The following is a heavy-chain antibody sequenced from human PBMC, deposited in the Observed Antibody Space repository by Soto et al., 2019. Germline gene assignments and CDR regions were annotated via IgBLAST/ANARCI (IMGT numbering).Heavy chain of an antibody. CDR1: GGSISSGGYS. Sequence: QLQLQESGSGLVKPSQTLSLTCAVSGGSISSGGYSWSWIRQPPGKGLEWIGYIYHSGSTYYNPSLKSRVTISVDRSKNQFSLKLSSVTAAATAVYYCARASGGPPDYWGQGNLVTVAS. V-gene: IGHV4-30-2*01. J-gene: IGHJ4*02. CDR2: IYHSGST. CDR3: ARASGGPPDY.